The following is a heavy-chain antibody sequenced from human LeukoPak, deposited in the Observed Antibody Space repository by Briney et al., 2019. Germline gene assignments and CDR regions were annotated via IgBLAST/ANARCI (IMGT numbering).Heavy chain of an antibody. CDR1: GGSISSYY. CDR2: IYTSGST. CDR3: ARGGGRYYYGSGSYYPTHYFDY. Sequence: SETLSLTCTVSGGSISSYYWSWIRQPPGKGLEWIGYIYTSGSTNYNPSLKSRVTISVDMSKNQFSLKLSSVTAADTAVYYCARGGGRYYYGSGSYYPTHYFDYWGQGTLVTVSS. D-gene: IGHD3-10*01. J-gene: IGHJ4*02. V-gene: IGHV4-4*09.